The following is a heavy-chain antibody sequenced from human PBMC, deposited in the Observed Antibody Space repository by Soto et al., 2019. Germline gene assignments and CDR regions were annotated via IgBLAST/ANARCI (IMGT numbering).Heavy chain of an antibody. V-gene: IGHV3-23*01. CDR1: GFTFSSHA. D-gene: IGHD3-16*01. CDR3: ARDLWGYLH. CDR2: ISGGAEGA. Sequence: EVQLLESGGGLVQPGGALRLSCAASGFTFSSHAMSWVRQAPGKGLEWLSSISGGAEGAYYAESVKGRFTISRDNSKNTLYLQMNSLRAEDTVVYYCARDLWGYLHWGQGNLVSVSS. J-gene: IGHJ4*02.